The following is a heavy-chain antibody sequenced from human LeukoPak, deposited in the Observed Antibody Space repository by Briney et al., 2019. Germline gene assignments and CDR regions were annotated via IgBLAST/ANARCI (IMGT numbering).Heavy chain of an antibody. Sequence: GGSLRLSCTASGFTLRNYWMHWVRQVPGKRLVWVSRISGDGSVTNYADSVQGRFTISRDNAKNILYLQINSLRSEDTAVYYCARYSSSSGGAAYYLDYWGHGTLVTISS. CDR1: GFTLRNYW. CDR3: ARYSSSSGGAAYYLDY. V-gene: IGHV3-74*01. CDR2: ISGDGSVT. D-gene: IGHD6-6*01. J-gene: IGHJ4*01.